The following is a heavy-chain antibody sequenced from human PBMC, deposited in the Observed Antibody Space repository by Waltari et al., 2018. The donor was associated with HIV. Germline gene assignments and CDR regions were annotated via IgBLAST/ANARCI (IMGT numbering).Heavy chain of an antibody. Sequence: QVQLQQWGAGLLKPSETLSLTCAVYGGSFSGYYWSWIRQPPGKGLEWIGEINHSGSTNDNPSLKSRVTISVDTSKNQFSLKLSSVTAADTAVYYCARGISITIFGVVISGWFDPWGQGTLVTVSS. J-gene: IGHJ5*02. D-gene: IGHD3-3*01. V-gene: IGHV4-34*01. CDR1: GGSFSGYY. CDR2: INHSGST. CDR3: ARGISITIFGVVISGWFDP.